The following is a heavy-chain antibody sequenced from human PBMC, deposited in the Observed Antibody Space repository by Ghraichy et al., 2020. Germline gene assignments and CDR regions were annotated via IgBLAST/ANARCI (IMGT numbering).Heavy chain of an antibody. CDR3: ARIRTTMVRGRNYYFYGMDV. Sequence: PTLVKHTQTLTLTCTYSGFSLSTSGMCVSWIRQPAGKSLEWLARIDWDDDKYYSTSLKTRLTISKDTSKNQVVLKMTNMDPVDTATYYCARIRTTMVRGRNYYFYGMDVWGQGTTVTVSS. CDR2: IDWDDDK. J-gene: IGHJ6*02. CDR1: GFSLSTSGMC. V-gene: IGHV2-70*11. D-gene: IGHD3-10*01.